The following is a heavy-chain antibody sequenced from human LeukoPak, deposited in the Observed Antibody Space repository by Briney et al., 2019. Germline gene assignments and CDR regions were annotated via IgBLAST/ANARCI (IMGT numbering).Heavy chain of an antibody. Sequence: KPSETLSLTCAVSGYSIRSGYYWGWIRQPPGKGLEWIGSIYHRGSPYYNPSLKSRVTISVDTSKNQFSLKLSSVTAADTAVYYCAGWFGELLSLFTYWGQGTLVTVSS. V-gene: IGHV4-38-2*01. CDR2: IYHRGSP. J-gene: IGHJ4*02. D-gene: IGHD3-10*01. CDR3: AGWFGELLSLFTY. CDR1: GYSIRSGYY.